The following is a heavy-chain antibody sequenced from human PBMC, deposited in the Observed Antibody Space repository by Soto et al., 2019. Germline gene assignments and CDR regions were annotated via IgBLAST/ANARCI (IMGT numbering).Heavy chain of an antibody. Sequence: SETLSLTCTVSGGSISSYYWSWIRQPPGKGLEWIGYIYYSGSTNYNPSLKSRVTISVDTSKNQFSLKLSSVTAADTAVYYCARGRQEGLFDYWGQGTLVTVSS. V-gene: IGHV4-59*01. J-gene: IGHJ4*02. CDR1: GGSISSYY. CDR2: IYYSGST. CDR3: ARGRQEGLFDY.